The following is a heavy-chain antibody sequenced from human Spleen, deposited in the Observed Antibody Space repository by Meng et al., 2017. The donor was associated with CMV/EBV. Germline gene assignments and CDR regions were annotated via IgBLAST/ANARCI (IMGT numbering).Heavy chain of an antibody. CDR1: GGSVSSDSHY. Sequence: SETLSLTCTVSGGSVSSDSHYWSWIRQPPGKGLEWIGYIYYSGSTNYNPSLKSRVTISVDTSKNQFSLKLSSVTAADTAVYYCARVLRGPKPAYYYYGMDVWGQGTTVTVSS. V-gene: IGHV4-61*01. J-gene: IGHJ6*02. CDR2: IYYSGST. CDR3: ARVLRGPKPAYYYYGMDV.